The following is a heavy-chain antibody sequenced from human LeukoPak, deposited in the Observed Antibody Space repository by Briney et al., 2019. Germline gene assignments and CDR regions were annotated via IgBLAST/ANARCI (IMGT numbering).Heavy chain of an antibody. D-gene: IGHD2-15*01. CDR1: GFTFSSYA. Sequence: GGSLRLSCAASGFTFSSYAMHWVRQAPGKGLEWVAAISYDGSNKYYADSVKGRFTISRDNSKNTLYLQMNSLRAEDTAVYYCARSVVVAARAPYFDYWGQGTLVTVSS. V-gene: IGHV3-30*04. CDR2: ISYDGSNK. CDR3: ARSVVVAARAPYFDY. J-gene: IGHJ4*02.